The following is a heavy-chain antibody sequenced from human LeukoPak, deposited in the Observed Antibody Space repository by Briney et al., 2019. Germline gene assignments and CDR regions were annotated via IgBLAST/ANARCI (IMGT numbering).Heavy chain of an antibody. J-gene: IGHJ5*02. CDR1: GGSISSSIYY. D-gene: IGHD6-13*01. Sequence: KPSETLSLTCSVSGGSISSSIYYWGWIRQPPGKGLEWIGSIYYSGSTYYNPSLKSRVTISVDTSKNQFSLKLSSVTAADTAVYYCAVMYSSSWYWFDPWGQGTLVTVSS. V-gene: IGHV4-39*01. CDR3: AVMYSSSWYWFDP. CDR2: IYYSGST.